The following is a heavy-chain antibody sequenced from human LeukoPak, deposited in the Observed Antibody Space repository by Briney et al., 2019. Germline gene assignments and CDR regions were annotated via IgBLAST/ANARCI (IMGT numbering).Heavy chain of an antibody. D-gene: IGHD1-14*01. V-gene: IGHV3-21*01. CDR1: GFTFSTYT. CDR2: ITSSGNYM. Sequence: GGSLRLSCAASGFTFSTYTMNWVRQAPGKGLEWVSSITSSGNYMYYADSVKGRFTISRDNAKNSLYLQMNSLRAEDTAVYYCARVDHTEAFESWGQGTMVTVSS. CDR3: ARVDHTEAFES. J-gene: IGHJ3*02.